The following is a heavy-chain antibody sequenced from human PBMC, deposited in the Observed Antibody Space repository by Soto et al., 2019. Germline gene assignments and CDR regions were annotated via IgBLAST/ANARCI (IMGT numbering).Heavy chain of an antibody. CDR2: INPSGGST. J-gene: IGHJ3*02. Sequence: GASVKVSCKASGYTFTSYYMHWVRQAPGQGLEWMGIINPSGGSTSYAQKFQGRVTMTRDTSTSTVYMELSSLRSEDTAVYYCARIREDYDSSGYYGSGAFDIWGQGTMVTVSS. D-gene: IGHD3-22*01. V-gene: IGHV1-46*01. CDR1: GYTFTSYY. CDR3: ARIREDYDSSGYYGSGAFDI.